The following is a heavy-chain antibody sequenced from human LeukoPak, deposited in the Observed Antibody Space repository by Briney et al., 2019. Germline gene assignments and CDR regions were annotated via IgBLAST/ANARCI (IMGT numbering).Heavy chain of an antibody. CDR2: IGGSGGRT. J-gene: IGHJ3*02. CDR3: AKDMGRVLIATPKDAFDI. CDR1: GFTFRSSG. D-gene: IGHD6-6*01. V-gene: IGHV3-23*01. Sequence: PGGSLRLSCAAPGFTFRSSGMSWVRQAPGKGLEWVSAIGGSGGRTYYADSVRGRFTISRDNSRNTLYLQMNSLRAEDTAIYFCAKDMGRVLIATPKDAFDIWGQGTMVTVSS.